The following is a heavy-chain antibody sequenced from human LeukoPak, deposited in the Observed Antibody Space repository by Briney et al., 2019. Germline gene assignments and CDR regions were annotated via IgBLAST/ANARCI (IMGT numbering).Heavy chain of an antibody. CDR2: IYYTGST. Sequence: PSETLSLTCTVFGGSVSSGTYYWSWIRQPPGKGLEWIGYIYYTGSTTYNPSLKSRVTISVDTSKNQFSLKLSSVTAADTAVYYCAREGGLGGSFDYWGQGTLVTVSS. V-gene: IGHV4-61*01. CDR3: AREGGLGGSFDY. CDR1: GGSVSSGTYY. J-gene: IGHJ4*02. D-gene: IGHD3-16*01.